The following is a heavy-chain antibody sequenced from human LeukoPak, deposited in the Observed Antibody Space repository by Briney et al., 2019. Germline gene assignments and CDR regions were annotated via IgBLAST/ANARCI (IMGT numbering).Heavy chain of an antibody. V-gene: IGHV4-39*01. D-gene: IGHD3-22*01. Sequence: SETLSLTRTVSGGSISSSSYYWGWIRQPPGKGLEWIGIIYYSGSTYYNPSLKSRVTISVDTSKNQFSLKLSSVTAADTAVYYCARTRNYYDSSGYTYYFDYWGQGTLVTVSS. J-gene: IGHJ4*02. CDR1: GGSISSSSYY. CDR2: IYYSGST. CDR3: ARTRNYYDSSGYTYYFDY.